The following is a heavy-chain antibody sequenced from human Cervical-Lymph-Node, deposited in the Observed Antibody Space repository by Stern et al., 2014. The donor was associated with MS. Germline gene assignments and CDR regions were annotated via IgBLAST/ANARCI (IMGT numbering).Heavy chain of an antibody. Sequence: EVQLVQSGAEVKKPGESLKISCRGSGYSFTSYWIGWVSQMPGQGLEWMGIITPGDSDTRYSPSFQGQVSISDYKSISTAYLQWRSLKASDTAMYYCARLQTLGYSSSCFDYWGQGTLVTASS. V-gene: IGHV5-51*03. CDR1: GYSFTSYW. D-gene: IGHD6-13*01. CDR2: ITPGDSDT. J-gene: IGHJ4*02. CDR3: ARLQTLGYSSSCFDY.